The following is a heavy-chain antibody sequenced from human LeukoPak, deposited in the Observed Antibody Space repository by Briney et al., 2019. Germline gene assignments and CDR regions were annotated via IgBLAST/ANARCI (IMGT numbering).Heavy chain of an antibody. CDR3: AREGYTYGHNWFDP. V-gene: IGHV3-30*03. D-gene: IGHD5-18*01. CDR1: GFTFSSYW. CDR2: ISFDGTNN. J-gene: IGHJ5*02. Sequence: GGSLRLSCAASGFTFSSYWMSWVRQAPGKGLEWVAVISFDGTNNYYADSVKGRFTISRDNSKNTLYLQMNSLRPEDTAVYYCAREGYTYGHNWFDPWGQGTLVTVSS.